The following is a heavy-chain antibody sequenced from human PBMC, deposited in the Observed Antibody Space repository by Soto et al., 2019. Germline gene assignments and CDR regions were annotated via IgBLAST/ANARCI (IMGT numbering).Heavy chain of an antibody. Sequence: SETLSLTCTVSGASMSSGGYYWTWIRQSPGKGQERIGYNYYSGSTYYKQSLESQVAISLGTSRSQNSHTLHSVTAADTAIYYCARDRHNNFFDPWGQGTLVTVS. V-gene: IGHV4-31*01. CDR3: ARDRHNNFFDP. D-gene: IGHD6-6*01. CDR2: NYYSGST. CDR1: GASMSSGGYY. J-gene: IGHJ5*02.